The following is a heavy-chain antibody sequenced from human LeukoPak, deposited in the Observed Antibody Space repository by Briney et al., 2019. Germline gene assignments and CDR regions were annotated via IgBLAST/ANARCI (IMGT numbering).Heavy chain of an antibody. V-gene: IGHV4-61*08. J-gene: IGHJ5*02. CDR3: ARALRQLVRGAHNWFDP. Sequence: SETLSLTCTVSGGSISSGGYYWSWIRQPPGKGLEWIGYIYYSGSTNYNPSLKSRVTISVDTSKNQFSLKLSSVTAADTAVYYCARALRQLVRGAHNWFDPWGQGTLVTVSS. D-gene: IGHD6-13*01. CDR1: GGSISSGGYY. CDR2: IYYSGST.